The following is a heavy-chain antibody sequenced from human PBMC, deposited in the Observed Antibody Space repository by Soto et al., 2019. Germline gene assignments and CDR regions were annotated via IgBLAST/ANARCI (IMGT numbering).Heavy chain of an antibody. D-gene: IGHD1-26*01. V-gene: IGHV1-18*01. J-gene: IGHJ6*04. CDR1: GYSFTRNG. CDR2: ISAKNGDT. Sequence: QVHLVQSGAELKKPGASVRVSCKASGYSFTRNGISWVRQAPGQGLEWMGWISAKNGDTNYAQKFQGRVIMTTDTSTSTAYRDLRSLRSDATAVYYCVRDRDSDPWPPRDVWGKGTTVTVPS. CDR3: VRDRDSDPWPPRDV.